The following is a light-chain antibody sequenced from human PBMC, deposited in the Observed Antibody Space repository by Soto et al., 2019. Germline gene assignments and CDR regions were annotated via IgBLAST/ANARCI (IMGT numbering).Light chain of an antibody. CDR1: ISDVGGNKF. CDR3: SSFAGSNYV. CDR2: DVS. J-gene: IGLJ1*01. Sequence: QSVLTQPASVSGSPGQSITISCTGTISDVGGNKFVSWYQQYPGKAPKLMLCDVSNRPSGVSNRFSGSKSGNTASLTISGRQAEDEADYYCSSFAGSNYVFGTGTKLTVL. V-gene: IGLV2-14*03.